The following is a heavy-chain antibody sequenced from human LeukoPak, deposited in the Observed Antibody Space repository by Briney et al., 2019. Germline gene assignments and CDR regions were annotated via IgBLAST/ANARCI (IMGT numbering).Heavy chain of an antibody. J-gene: IGHJ4*02. V-gene: IGHV4-38-2*02. CDR2: IYHSGST. Sequence: PSETLSLTCTVSGYSISSGYYWGWIRQPPGKGLEWIGSIYHSGSTYYNPSLKSRVTISVDTSKNQFSLKLSSVTAADTAVYYCARVYSYGLPFDYWGQGTLVTVSS. D-gene: IGHD5-18*01. CDR1: GYSISSGYY. CDR3: ARVYSYGLPFDY.